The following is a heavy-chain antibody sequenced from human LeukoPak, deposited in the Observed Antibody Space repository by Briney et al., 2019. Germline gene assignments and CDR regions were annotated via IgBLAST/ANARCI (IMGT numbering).Heavy chain of an antibody. CDR1: GVSVSSNNW. CDR3: DTRDETRTRMFPPDS. J-gene: IGHJ4*02. D-gene: IGHD1-1*01. Sequence: PSETLSLTCAVSGVSVSSNNWWTWVRQPPGKGLEWIGEIHYSGDIKYTPSPKTRVSLSMDTSRNRLSLNLNSVTVADTAVYYCDTRDETRTRMFPPDSWGQGTRVTVSS. CDR2: IHYSGDI. V-gene: IGHV4-4*02.